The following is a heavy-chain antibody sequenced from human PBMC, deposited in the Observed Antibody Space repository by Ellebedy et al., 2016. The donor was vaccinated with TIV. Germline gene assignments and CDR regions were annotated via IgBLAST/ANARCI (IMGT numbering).Heavy chain of an antibody. CDR1: GYSFTSYW. V-gene: IGHV5-10-1*01. D-gene: IGHD6-6*01. CDR2: IDTSDSHP. CDR3: ARHGGYSSSPLNY. J-gene: IGHJ4*02. Sequence: GESLKISCKCSGYSFTSYWISWVRQMPGKGLEWMGLIDPRRIDTSDSHPTYIPSFQGHVPISADKSISTAYLQWSSRKASDTAIYYCARHGGYSSSPLNYWGQGTLVTVSS.